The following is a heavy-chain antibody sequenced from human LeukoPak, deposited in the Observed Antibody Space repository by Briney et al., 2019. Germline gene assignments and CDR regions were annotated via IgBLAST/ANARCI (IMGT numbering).Heavy chain of an antibody. Sequence: SETLSLTYTVSGGSISNSNYYWAWIRQPPGMGLELIGSIYYTGSTYYNSSLKSRVTISIDTSKNQFSLKMSSVTAADTAVYYCARHPGTFDIWGHGTMVTVSS. J-gene: IGHJ3*02. CDR2: IYYTGST. CDR3: ARHPGTFDI. CDR1: GGSISNSNYY. D-gene: IGHD3-10*01. V-gene: IGHV4-39*01.